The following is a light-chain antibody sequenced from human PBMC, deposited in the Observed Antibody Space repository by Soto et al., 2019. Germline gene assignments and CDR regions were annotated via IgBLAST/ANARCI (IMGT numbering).Light chain of an antibody. CDR3: QQSYSTLYT. V-gene: IGKV1-39*01. CDR2: AAS. Sequence: DIQMTQSPSSLSASVGDRVTITCRASKSISSYLNWYQQKPGKAPKLLIYAASSLQSEVPSRYSGSGSGTDFTLTISSLQPEDCATYYCQQSYSTLYTFGQGTKLEI. CDR1: KSISSY. J-gene: IGKJ2*01.